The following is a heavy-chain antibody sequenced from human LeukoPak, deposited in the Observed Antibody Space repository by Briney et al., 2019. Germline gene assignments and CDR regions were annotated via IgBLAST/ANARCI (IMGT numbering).Heavy chain of an antibody. Sequence: SGGSLRLSCAASGFTFSSYSMNWVRQAPGKGLEWVSYISSSSSTIYYADSVKGRFTISRDNAKNSLYPQMNSLRDEDTAVYYCARRGQRNNYGMDVWGQGTTVTVSS. CDR2: ISSSSSTI. CDR3: ARRGQRNNYGMDV. J-gene: IGHJ6*02. V-gene: IGHV3-48*02. D-gene: IGHD2/OR15-2a*01. CDR1: GFTFSSYS.